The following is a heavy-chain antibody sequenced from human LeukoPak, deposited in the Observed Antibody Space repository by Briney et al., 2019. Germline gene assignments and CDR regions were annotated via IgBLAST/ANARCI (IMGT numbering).Heavy chain of an antibody. CDR3: AREQGVQWELLSQGYYYYMDV. V-gene: IGHV1-18*01. Sequence: ASVKVSCKASGYTFTSYGYSWVRQAPGQGLEWVGWISAYNGNSNYAPKLQRRVTKTTDTSTSTAHMELRRLRTDDKPVYYCAREQGVQWELLSQGYYYYMDVCGKGTTVTVSS. CDR2: ISAYNGNS. CDR1: GYTFTSYG. D-gene: IGHD1-26*01. J-gene: IGHJ6*03.